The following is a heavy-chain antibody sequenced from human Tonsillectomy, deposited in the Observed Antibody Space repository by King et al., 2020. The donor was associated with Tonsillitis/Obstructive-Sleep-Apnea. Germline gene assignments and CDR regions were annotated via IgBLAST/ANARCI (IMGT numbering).Heavy chain of an antibody. CDR1: GGSIRSSSYY. Sequence: QLQESGPGLVKPSETLSLTCTVSGGSIRSSSYYWGWIRQPPGKGLEGIGSIYSSGSTYYNPSLKRRVIISIDTSKNQFSLKLSSVTAADTAIYFCARLHILPGYEYWGQGTLVTVSS. J-gene: IGHJ4*02. CDR2: IYSSGST. V-gene: IGHV4-39*01. CDR3: ARLHILPGYEY. D-gene: IGHD3-9*01.